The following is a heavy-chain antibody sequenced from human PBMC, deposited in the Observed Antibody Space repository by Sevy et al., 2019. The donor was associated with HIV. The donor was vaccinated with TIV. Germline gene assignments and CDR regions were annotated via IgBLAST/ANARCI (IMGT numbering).Heavy chain of an antibody. CDR3: ARDRIAAAGGFDY. D-gene: IGHD6-13*01. J-gene: IGHJ4*02. CDR2: IYHSGST. CDR1: GGSISSSNW. Sequence: SETLSLTCAVSGGSISSSNWWSWVRQPPGKGLEWIGEIYHSGSTNYNPSLKSLVTISVDKSKNQFSLKLSSVTAADTAVYYCARDRIAAAGGFDYWGQGTLVTVSS. V-gene: IGHV4-4*02.